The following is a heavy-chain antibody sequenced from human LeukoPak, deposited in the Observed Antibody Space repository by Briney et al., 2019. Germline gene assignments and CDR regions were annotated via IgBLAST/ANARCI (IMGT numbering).Heavy chain of an antibody. CDR1: GFTFSNYA. CDR2: ISGSGGST. J-gene: IGHJ4*02. Sequence: GGSLRLSCAASGFTFSNYAMSWVRQAPGKGLEWVSAISGSGGSTYYADSVKGRFTISRDNSKNTLYLQMNSLRAEDTAVYYCAKDPYSGSYYYFDYWGQGTLVTVSS. D-gene: IGHD1-26*01. V-gene: IGHV3-23*01. CDR3: AKDPYSGSYYYFDY.